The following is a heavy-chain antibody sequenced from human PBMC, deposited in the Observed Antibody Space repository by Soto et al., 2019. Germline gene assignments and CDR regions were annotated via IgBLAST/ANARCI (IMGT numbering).Heavy chain of an antibody. CDR1: GFTFSSYS. D-gene: IGHD3-16*01. CDR3: AKDRLAGGFDY. J-gene: IGHJ4*02. Sequence: GGSLRLSCAASGFTFSSYSMNWVRQAPGKGLEWVSAISGSGGSTYYADSVKGRFTISRDNSRNTVYLQMNSLRADDTAVYYCAKDRLAGGFDYWGQGTLVTV. V-gene: IGHV3-23*01. CDR2: ISGSGGST.